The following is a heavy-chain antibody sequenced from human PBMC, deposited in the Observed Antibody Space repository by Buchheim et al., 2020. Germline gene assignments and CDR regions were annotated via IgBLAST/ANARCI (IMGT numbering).Heavy chain of an antibody. CDR3: AKRGEFCSGNRCYDSGFDY. CDR1: GFTFSTYT. CDR2: LSGSGTTT. V-gene: IGHV3-23*01. D-gene: IGHD2-15*01. Sequence: EVQLLESGGGLVQPGGSLRLSCAASGFTFSTYTMSWVRQAPGKGLDWVSTLSGSGTTTYYADSVKGRFPISRDSSKSTLYLQMNSLRVEDTAVYYCAKRGEFCSGNRCYDSGFDYWGRGTL. J-gene: IGHJ4*02.